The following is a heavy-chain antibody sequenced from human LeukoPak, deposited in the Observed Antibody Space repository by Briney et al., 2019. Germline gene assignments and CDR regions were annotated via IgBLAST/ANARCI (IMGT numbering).Heavy chain of an antibody. D-gene: IGHD6-19*01. CDR3: ARLGEDSSGWPYYFDY. J-gene: IGHJ4*02. Sequence: SETLSLTCTVSGGSISSYYWSWIRQPPGKGLEWIGYIYYSGSTNYNPSLKSRVTISVDTSKNQCSLKLSSVTAADTAVYYCARLGEDSSGWPYYFDYWGQGTLVTVSS. V-gene: IGHV4-59*01. CDR1: GGSISSYY. CDR2: IYYSGST.